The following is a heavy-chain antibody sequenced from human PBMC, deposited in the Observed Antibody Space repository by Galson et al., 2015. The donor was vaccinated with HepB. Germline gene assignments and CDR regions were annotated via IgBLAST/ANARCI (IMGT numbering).Heavy chain of an antibody. J-gene: IGHJ6*03. V-gene: IGHV3-7*01. CDR1: GFIFSSYW. Sequence: SLRLSCAASGFIFSSYWMSWVRQAPGKGLEWVANIKQDGSEKYYVDSLKGRFTISRDNFKNTLYLQMNSLTTEDTAVYYCAKFGRVLWFGAGSYMDVWGKGTTVTVSS. D-gene: IGHD3-10*01. CDR2: IKQDGSEK. CDR3: AKFGRVLWFGAGSYMDV.